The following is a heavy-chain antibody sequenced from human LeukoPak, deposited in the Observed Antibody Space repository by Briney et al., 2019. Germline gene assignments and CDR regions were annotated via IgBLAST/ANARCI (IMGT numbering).Heavy chain of an antibody. J-gene: IGHJ6*03. Sequence: GGSLRLSCAASGFTSSSYSMNWVRQAPGKGLEWVSSISSSSSYIYYADSVKGRFTISRDNAKNSLYLQMNSLRAEDTAVYYCAKVEGGYYYMDVWGKGTTVTIS. CDR2: ISSSSSYI. CDR1: GFTSSSYS. V-gene: IGHV3-21*01. CDR3: AKVEGGYYYMDV. D-gene: IGHD1-26*01.